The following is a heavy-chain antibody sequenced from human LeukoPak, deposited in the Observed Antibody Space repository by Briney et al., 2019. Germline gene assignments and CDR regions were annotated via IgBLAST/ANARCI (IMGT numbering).Heavy chain of an antibody. V-gene: IGHV1-18*01. Sequence: GASVKVSCKASGYTFTSYGISWVRQAPGQGLERMGWISAYNGNTNYAQKLQGRVTMTTDTSTSTAYMELRSLRSDDTAVYYCARAPRDIVVVPAALFDYWGQGTLVTVSS. J-gene: IGHJ4*02. D-gene: IGHD2-2*01. CDR1: GYTFTSYG. CDR3: ARAPRDIVVVPAALFDY. CDR2: ISAYNGNT.